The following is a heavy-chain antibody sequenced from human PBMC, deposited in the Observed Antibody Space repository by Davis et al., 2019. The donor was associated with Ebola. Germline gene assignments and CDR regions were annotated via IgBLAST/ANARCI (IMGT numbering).Heavy chain of an antibody. D-gene: IGHD1-14*01. CDR1: GYTFTGYY. CDR2: INPNSGGT. V-gene: IGHV1-2*04. Sequence: ASVKVSCKASGYTFTGYYMHWVRQAPGQGLEWMGWINPNSGGTNYAQKFQGWVTMTRDTSISIAYMELSRLRSDDTAVYYCARALNLNWFDPWGQGTLVTVSS. CDR3: ARALNLNWFDP. J-gene: IGHJ5*02.